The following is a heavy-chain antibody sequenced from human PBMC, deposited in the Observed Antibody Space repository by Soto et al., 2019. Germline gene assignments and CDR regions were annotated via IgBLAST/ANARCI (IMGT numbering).Heavy chain of an antibody. J-gene: IGHJ3*01. D-gene: IGHD4-17*01. CDR2: ISDSGNT. CDR3: ARDLKNDSGDYIVLDAFEV. Sequence: QVQLQESGPGLVKPSQTLSLTCTVTGGSINGGNYYWSWIRQPLGKGLEWIGYISDSGNTFYTPSLASRLTVSLDTSKNYFTLELTSVTAADTAIYYCARDLKNDSGDYIVLDAFEVWGHGTMVTVSS. CDR1: GGSINGGNYY. V-gene: IGHV4-31*03.